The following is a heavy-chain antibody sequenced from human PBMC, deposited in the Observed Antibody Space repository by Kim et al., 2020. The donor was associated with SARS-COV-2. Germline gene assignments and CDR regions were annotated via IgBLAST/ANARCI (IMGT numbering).Heavy chain of an antibody. CDR3: AGRGPYFDS. CDR2: STTI. J-gene: IGHJ4*02. Sequence: STTIYYADFVKGRVTTSRDNAKNSLYLQMNSLRDEDTALYDCAGRGPYFDSWGQGTLVTVSS. V-gene: IGHV3-48*02.